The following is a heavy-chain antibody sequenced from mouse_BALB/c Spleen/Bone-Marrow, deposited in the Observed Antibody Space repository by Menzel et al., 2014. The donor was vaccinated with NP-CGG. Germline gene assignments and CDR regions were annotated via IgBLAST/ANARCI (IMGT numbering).Heavy chain of an antibody. CDR1: GFTFSSXA. V-gene: IGHV5-6-5*01. CDR2: ISGGGST. Sequence: EVKLVESGGGLVKPGGSLKLSCAASGFTFSSXAXSWVRQTPXKRLEWVASISGGGSTYYPDNVKGRFTISRDNARSILYLQMSSLRSEDTAMYYCARGGFRGLDYWGQGTTLTVSS. J-gene: IGHJ2*01. CDR3: ARGGFRGLDY.